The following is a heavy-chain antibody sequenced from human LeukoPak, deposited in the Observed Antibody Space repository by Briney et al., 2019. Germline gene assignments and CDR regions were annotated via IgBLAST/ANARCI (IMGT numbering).Heavy chain of an antibody. Sequence: GGSLRLSCAASGFTFSNYCMSWVRQAPGKGLEWVVNIRQDGSEKYYVDSGKGRFTISRDNAKNSLYLQMNSLRAEDTAVYYCARASPERGYSYGPLDNYFDYWGQGTLVTVSS. D-gene: IGHD5-18*01. V-gene: IGHV3-7*01. CDR3: ARASPERGYSYGPLDNYFDY. CDR1: GFTFSNYC. J-gene: IGHJ4*02. CDR2: IRQDGSEK.